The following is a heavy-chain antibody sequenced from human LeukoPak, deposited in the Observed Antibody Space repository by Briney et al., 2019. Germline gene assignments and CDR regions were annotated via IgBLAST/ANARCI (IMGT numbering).Heavy chain of an antibody. CDR3: ARDPSNDYGDSVYIDY. J-gene: IGHJ4*02. D-gene: IGHD4-17*01. Sequence: PGGSLRLSCAASGFTFSSYSMHCVRQAPGEGREWVAVILSDGSNKYYADSVKGRFTISRDNSKNTLYLQRNSLRAEDTAVYYCARDPSNDYGDSVYIDYWGQGTLVTVSS. V-gene: IGHV3-30-3*01. CDR1: GFTFSSYS. CDR2: ILSDGSNK.